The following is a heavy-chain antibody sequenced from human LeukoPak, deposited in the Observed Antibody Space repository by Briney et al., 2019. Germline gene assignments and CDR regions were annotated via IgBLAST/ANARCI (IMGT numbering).Heavy chain of an antibody. V-gene: IGHV4-39*07. Sequence: AGGSLRLSCAASGFTFSSYSMMWVRQPPGKGLEWIGSIYYSGSTYYNPSLKSRVTISVDTSKNQFSLKLSSVTAADTAVYYCAKDVAATFDYWGQGTLVTVSS. D-gene: IGHD2-15*01. CDR1: GFTFSSYS. CDR2: IYYSGST. CDR3: AKDVAATFDY. J-gene: IGHJ4*02.